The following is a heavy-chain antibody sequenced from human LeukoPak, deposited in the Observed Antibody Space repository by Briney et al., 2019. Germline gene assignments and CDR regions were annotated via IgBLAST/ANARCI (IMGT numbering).Heavy chain of an antibody. CDR3: ARATYYYDSSGHDY. Sequence: SVKVSCKASGGTFSSYAISWVRQAPGQGLEWMGRIIPILGIANYAQKFQGRVTITADKSTGTAYMELSSLRSEDTAVYYCARATYYYDSSGHDYWGQGTLVTVSS. CDR2: IIPILGIA. CDR1: GGTFSSYA. D-gene: IGHD3-22*01. J-gene: IGHJ4*02. V-gene: IGHV1-69*04.